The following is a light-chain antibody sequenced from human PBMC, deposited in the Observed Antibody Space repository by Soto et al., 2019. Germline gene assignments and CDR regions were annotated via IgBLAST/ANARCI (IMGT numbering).Light chain of an antibody. Sequence: QSALTQPPSASGTPGQRVTISCSGSSSNTGTNSVNWYQHLPGTAPKLLIFNNNRRPSGVLDRFSGSKSGTSASLAISGLQSEDEAHYYCAAWDDRLKGVVFGGGTQLTVL. CDR3: AAWDDRLKGVV. V-gene: IGLV1-44*01. CDR1: SSNTGTNS. J-gene: IGLJ2*01. CDR2: NNN.